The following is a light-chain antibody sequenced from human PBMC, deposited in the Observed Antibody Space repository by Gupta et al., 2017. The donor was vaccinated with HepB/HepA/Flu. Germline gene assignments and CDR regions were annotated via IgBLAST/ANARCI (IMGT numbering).Light chain of an antibody. V-gene: IGKV1-5*03. CDR3: QQYNNYPWT. CDR1: QNTGYW. J-gene: IGKJ1*01. CDR2: KTS. Sequence: DIQMTQSPSTLSASVGDRVTITCRASQNTGYWLAWFQQKPGKAPNLLISKTSTLESGVPSRFSGSRSGTEFTLTISSLQPDDFATYYCQQYNNYPWTFSQGTKVEIK.